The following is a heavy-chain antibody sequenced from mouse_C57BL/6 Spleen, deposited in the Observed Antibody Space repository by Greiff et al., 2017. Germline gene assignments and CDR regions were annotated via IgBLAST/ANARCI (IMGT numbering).Heavy chain of an antibody. V-gene: IGHV1-69*01. CDR3: ARGYDHWYFDV. CDR2: IDPSDSYT. CDR1: GYTFTSYW. D-gene: IGHD2-2*01. Sequence: VQLQQPGAELVMPGASVKLSCKASGYTFTSYWMHWVKQRPGQGLEWIGEIDPSDSYTNYNQKFKGKSTLTVDKSSSTAYMQLSSLTSEDSAVYYCARGYDHWYFDVWGTGTTVTVSS. J-gene: IGHJ1*03.